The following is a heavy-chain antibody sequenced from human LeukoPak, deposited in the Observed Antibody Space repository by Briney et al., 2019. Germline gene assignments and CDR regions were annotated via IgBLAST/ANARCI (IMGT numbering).Heavy chain of an antibody. V-gene: IGHV2-5*02. CDR3: AHRTDSSSLTCEYFDY. J-gene: IGHJ4*02. CDR2: IYWDDDK. CDR1: GFSLSTSGVG. Sequence: SGPTLVKPTQTLTLTCTFSGFSLSTSGVGVGWIRQHPGKALEWLALIYWDDDKRYSPSLKSRLTITKDTSKNQVILTMTNMDPVDTATYYRAHRTDSSSLTCEYFDYWGQGTLVTVSS. D-gene: IGHD6-13*01.